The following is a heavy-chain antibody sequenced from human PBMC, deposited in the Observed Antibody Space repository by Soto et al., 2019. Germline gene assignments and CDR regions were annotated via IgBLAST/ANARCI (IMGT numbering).Heavy chain of an antibody. Sequence: QVQLVESGGGVVQPGRSLRLSCAASGFTFSSYGMHWVRQAPGKGLEWVAVISYDGSNKYYADSVKGRFTISRDNSKNTLYLQMNSLRAEDTAVYYCASEARSGEYFDYWGQGTLVTVSS. CDR2: ISYDGSNK. V-gene: IGHV3-30*03. D-gene: IGHD2-15*01. CDR3: ASEARSGEYFDY. J-gene: IGHJ4*02. CDR1: GFTFSSYG.